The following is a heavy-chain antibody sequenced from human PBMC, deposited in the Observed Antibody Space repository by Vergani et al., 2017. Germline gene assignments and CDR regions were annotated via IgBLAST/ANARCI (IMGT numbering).Heavy chain of an antibody. D-gene: IGHD5-24*01. Sequence: QVQLQESGPGLVKPSETLSLTCTVSGGSVSSGSYYWSWIRQPPGKGLEWIGYIYYSGSTNYNPPLKSRVTISVDTSKNQFSLKLSSVTAADTAVYYCTRVQRWLQYRVRAFDIWGQGTMVTVSS. CDR2: IYYSGST. J-gene: IGHJ3*02. CDR1: GGSVSSGSYY. V-gene: IGHV4-61*01. CDR3: TRVQRWLQYRVRAFDI.